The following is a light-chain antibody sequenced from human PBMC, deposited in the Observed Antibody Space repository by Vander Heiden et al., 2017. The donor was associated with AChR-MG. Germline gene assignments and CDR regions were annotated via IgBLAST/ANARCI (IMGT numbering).Light chain of an antibody. CDR1: QSISNW. V-gene: IGKV1-5*03. J-gene: IGKJ2*01. CDR2: TTS. Sequence: DIHITQAPSTPSASVGDRVTITCRARQSISNWLAWYQQKPGKAPKLLIYTTSTLQTGVPSRFSGSGSGTEFTLTISSLQPDDSATYYCQQDNSYPYIFGQGTKLEIK. CDR3: QQDNSYPYI.